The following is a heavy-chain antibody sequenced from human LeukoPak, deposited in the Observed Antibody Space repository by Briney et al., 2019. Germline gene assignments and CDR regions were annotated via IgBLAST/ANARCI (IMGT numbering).Heavy chain of an antibody. J-gene: IGHJ4*02. CDR1: GGSFSGYY. CDR3: ARRGSGSYYNDLMDY. D-gene: IGHD3-10*01. V-gene: IGHV4-34*01. Sequence: SETLSLTCAVYGGSFSGYYWSSIRQPPGKGLEWIGEINHSGSTNYNPSLKSRVTISVDTSKNQFSLKLSSVTAADTAVYYCARRGSGSYYNDLMDYWGQGTLVTVSS. CDR2: INHSGST.